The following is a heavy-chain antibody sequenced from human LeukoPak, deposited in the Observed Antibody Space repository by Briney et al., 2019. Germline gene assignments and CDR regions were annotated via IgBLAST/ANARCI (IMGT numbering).Heavy chain of an antibody. V-gene: IGHV3-23*01. CDR2: ISGSGGST. CDR3: AKNPARSGGSCYSPTGVDY. Sequence: GGSLRLSCAASGFTFSSYAMSWVRQAPGKGLEWVSAISGSGGSTYYADSVKGRFTISRDNSKNTLYLQMNSLRAEDTAVYYCAKNPARSGGSCYSPTGVDYWGQGTLVTVSS. D-gene: IGHD2-15*01. J-gene: IGHJ4*02. CDR1: GFTFSSYA.